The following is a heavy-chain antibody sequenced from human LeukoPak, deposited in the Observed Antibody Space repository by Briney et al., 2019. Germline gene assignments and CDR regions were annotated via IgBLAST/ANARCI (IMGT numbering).Heavy chain of an antibody. V-gene: IGHV3-30*04. J-gene: IGHJ4*02. CDR1: GFSFGSYA. CDR2: IPNDGNIQ. Sequence: PGGSLRLSCAAPGFSFGSYAMHWVRQAPGKGLEWVAVIPNDGNIQYYVDSVKGRFTISRDNSKNTVYLQMNSRRAQDTAVYYCARSMLRGVLPYWGQGTLVTVSS. D-gene: IGHD3-10*01. CDR3: ARSMLRGVLPY.